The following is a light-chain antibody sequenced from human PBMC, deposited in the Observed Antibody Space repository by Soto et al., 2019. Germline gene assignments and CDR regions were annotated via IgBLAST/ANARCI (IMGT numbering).Light chain of an antibody. V-gene: IGLV2-23*03. Sequence: QSALTQPASVSGSPGQSITISCTGTSSDVGSYNLVSWYQQHPGKAPKLMIYEGSKRPSGVSNRFSGSKSGNTASLTISGLQAEDEADYYSCSYAGSSTFVVFGEGTKLTV. CDR1: SSDVGSYNL. J-gene: IGLJ2*01. CDR2: EGS. CDR3: CSYAGSSTFVV.